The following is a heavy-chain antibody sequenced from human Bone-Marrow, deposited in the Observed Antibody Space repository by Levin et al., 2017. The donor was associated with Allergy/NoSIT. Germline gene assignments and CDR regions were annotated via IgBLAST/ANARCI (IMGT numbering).Heavy chain of an antibody. V-gene: IGHV1-69*06. J-gene: IGHJ4*02. CDR3: AGSSSGTGHFDS. D-gene: IGHD3/OR15-3a*01. CDR2: IVPIFGTT. Sequence: GASVKVSCKASGYMFTSYGITWVRQAPGQGLEWVGGIVPIFGTTHNAQKLQGRITITADKSTSTAYMELRGLGSEDTAVYYCAGSSSGTGHFDSWGQGTLVTVSS. CDR1: GYMFTSYG.